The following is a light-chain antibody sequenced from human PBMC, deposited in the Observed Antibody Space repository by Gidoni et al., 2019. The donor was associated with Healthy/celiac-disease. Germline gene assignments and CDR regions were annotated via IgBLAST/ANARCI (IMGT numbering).Light chain of an antibody. CDR1: QSTSSY. V-gene: IGKV1-39*01. CDR3: QQSYSTPPT. Sequence: IQITHSPSSLSASVGDRVTITCRASQSTSSYLNWYQQKPGKAPKLLIYAASSLQSGVPSRFSGSGSGTDFTLTISSLQPEEFATYYCQQSYSTPPTFGQGTKVEIK. CDR2: AAS. J-gene: IGKJ1*01.